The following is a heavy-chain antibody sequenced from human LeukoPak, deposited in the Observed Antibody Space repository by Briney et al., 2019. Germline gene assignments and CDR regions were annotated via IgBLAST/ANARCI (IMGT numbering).Heavy chain of an antibody. CDR3: ARDQGPYGDYPEYGFDY. CDR1: GFTFSDYY. Sequence: GGSLRLSCAASGFTFSDYYMSWIRQAPGKGLEWVSYISSSGSTIYYADSVKGRFTISRDNAKNSLYLQMNSLRAEDTAVYYCARDQGPYGDYPEYGFDYWAREPWSPSPQ. D-gene: IGHD4-17*01. J-gene: IGHJ4*02. V-gene: IGHV3-11*01. CDR2: ISSSGSTI.